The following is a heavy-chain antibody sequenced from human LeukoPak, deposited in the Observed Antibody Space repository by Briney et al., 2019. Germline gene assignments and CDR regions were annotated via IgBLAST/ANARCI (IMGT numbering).Heavy chain of an antibody. D-gene: IGHD3-22*01. Sequence: GGSLRLSCAASGFTFSSYWMSWVRQAPGKGLEWVANIKQDGSEKYYVDSVKGRFAISRDNAKNSLFLQMNSLRAEDTAVYYCASLSSGYYTWRQGTLVTVSS. V-gene: IGHV3-7*01. CDR2: IKQDGSEK. CDR1: GFTFSSYW. CDR3: ASLSSGYYT. J-gene: IGHJ5*02.